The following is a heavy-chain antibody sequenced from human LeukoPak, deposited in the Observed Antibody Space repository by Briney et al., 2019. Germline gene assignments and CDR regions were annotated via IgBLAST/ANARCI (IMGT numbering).Heavy chain of an antibody. CDR1: GYSISSGYY. V-gene: IGHV4-38-2*02. CDR2: SGST. J-gene: IGHJ3*02. Sequence: SETLSLTCTVSGYSISSGYYWGWIRQPPGKGLEWIGSGSTYYNPSLKSRVTISVDTSKNQFSLKLSSVTAADTAVYYCARRWLQLRAFDIWGQGTMVTVSS. D-gene: IGHD5-24*01. CDR3: ARRWLQLRAFDI.